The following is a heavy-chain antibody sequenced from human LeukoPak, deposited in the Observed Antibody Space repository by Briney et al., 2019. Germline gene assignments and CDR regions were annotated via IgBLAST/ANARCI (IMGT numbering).Heavy chain of an antibody. D-gene: IGHD3-9*01. J-gene: IGHJ4*02. CDR1: GFTFSSYW. Sequence: GGSLRLSCAAPGFTFSSYWMSWVRQAPGKGREGVANIKQDGSEKYYVDSVKGRFTISRDNAKNSLYLQMNSLRAEDTAVYYCARDGILTGFFPHWGQGTLVTVSS. CDR3: ARDGILTGFFPH. V-gene: IGHV3-7*01. CDR2: IKQDGSEK.